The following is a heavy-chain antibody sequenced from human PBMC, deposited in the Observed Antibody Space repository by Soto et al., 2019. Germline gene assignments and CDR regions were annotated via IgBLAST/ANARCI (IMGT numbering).Heavy chain of an antibody. CDR1: GGSISSYY. D-gene: IGHD5-12*01. V-gene: IGHV4-4*07. CDR3: ARDNHGYSGYDSSGRFDP. J-gene: IGHJ5*02. CDR2: IYTSGST. Sequence: KTSETLSLTCTVSGGSISSYYWIWIRQPAGKGLEWIGRIYTSGSTNYNPSLKSRVTMSVDTSKNQFSLKLSSVTAADTAVYYCARDNHGYSGYDSSGRFDPWGQGTLVTVSS.